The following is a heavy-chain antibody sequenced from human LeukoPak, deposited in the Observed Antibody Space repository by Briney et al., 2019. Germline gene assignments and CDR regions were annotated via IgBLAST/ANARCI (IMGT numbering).Heavy chain of an antibody. J-gene: IGHJ3*02. CDR1: GFTFNNYW. CDR3: ARGKDGVWAFDI. D-gene: IGHD3-16*01. V-gene: IGHV3-74*01. CDR2: INSDGSGT. Sequence: GGSLRLSCGASGFTFNNYWMHWVRQAPGMGLVWVSRINSDGSGTTYADSVKGRVTISRDNAKNTLYLQMNSLRAEDAAVYYCARGKDGVWAFDIWGQGTTVPFSS.